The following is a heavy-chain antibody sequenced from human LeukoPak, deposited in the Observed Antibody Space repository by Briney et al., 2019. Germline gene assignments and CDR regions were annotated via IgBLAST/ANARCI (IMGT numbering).Heavy chain of an antibody. Sequence: ALVKVSCKASGGTFNSYAINWVRQAPGQGLEWMGGIIPRLGTPKYIEKFQGRITITTDESTTTAYMELSSLRSEDTAVYYCAADGTDWGQGTLVTVSS. CDR3: AADGTD. J-gene: IGHJ4*02. CDR1: GGTFNSYA. V-gene: IGHV1-69*05. CDR2: IIPRLGTP.